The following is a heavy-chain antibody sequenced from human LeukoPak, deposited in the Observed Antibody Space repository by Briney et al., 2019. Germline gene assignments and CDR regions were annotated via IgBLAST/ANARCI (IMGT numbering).Heavy chain of an antibody. CDR3: ARDFNCSGGSCYYHAFDI. Sequence: PSQTLSLTCTVSGGSIRSGDHYWSWIRQHPGKGLEWIGYIFYSGSTYYNPSLKSRVTISVDTSNNQFSLKLSSVTAADTAVYYCARDFNCSGGSCYYHAFDIWGQGTMVTVSS. CDR1: GGSIRSGDHY. CDR2: IFYSGST. V-gene: IGHV4-31*03. D-gene: IGHD2-15*01. J-gene: IGHJ3*02.